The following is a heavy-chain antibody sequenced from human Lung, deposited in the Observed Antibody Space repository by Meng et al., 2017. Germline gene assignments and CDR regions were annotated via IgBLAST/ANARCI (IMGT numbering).Heavy chain of an antibody. CDR3: VRSSAWVRTGFDP. CDR2: IGHSGFT. CDR1: GGSISTSGYY. Sequence: PLRQESGPGLVKPSAALSLTCSVSGGSISTSGYYWGWIRQPPGKGLEWIGSIGHSGFTYYTPSLKSRVAVSLDTSKSQFSLMLTSVTAADTAVYYCVRSSAWVRTGFDPWGQGTLVTVSS. D-gene: IGHD6-19*01. J-gene: IGHJ5*02. V-gene: IGHV4-39*01.